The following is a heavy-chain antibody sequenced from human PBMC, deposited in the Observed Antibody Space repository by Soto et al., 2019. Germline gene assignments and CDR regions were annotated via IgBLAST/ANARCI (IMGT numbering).Heavy chain of an antibody. CDR1: GYTFTSYG. CDR3: ARARPVAGDTFSYYYYYGMDV. Sequence: ASVKVSCKASGYTFTSYGISWVRQAPGQGLEWMGWISAYNGNTNYAQKLQGRVTMTTDTSTSTAYMELRSLRSDDTAVYYCARARPVAGDTFSYYYYYGMDVWGQGTTVTVSS. J-gene: IGHJ6*02. V-gene: IGHV1-18*04. CDR2: ISAYNGNT. D-gene: IGHD6-19*01.